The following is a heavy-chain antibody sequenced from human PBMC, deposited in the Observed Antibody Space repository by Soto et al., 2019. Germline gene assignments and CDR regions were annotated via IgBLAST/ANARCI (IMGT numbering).Heavy chain of an antibody. Sequence: GGSLRLSCAASGFSFSDYYMSWIRQAPGKTLEYISCITSSGKFTHHADSVKGRLTISRDNAKNSVFLQMNSLRVDDTGIYYCARFSAAGRVFDYWGQGTPVTVSS. CDR3: ARFSAAGRVFDY. CDR2: ITSSGKFT. V-gene: IGHV3-11*06. J-gene: IGHJ4*02. D-gene: IGHD6-13*01. CDR1: GFSFSDYY.